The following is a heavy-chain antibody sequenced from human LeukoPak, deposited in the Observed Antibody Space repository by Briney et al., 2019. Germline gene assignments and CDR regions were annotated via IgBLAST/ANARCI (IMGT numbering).Heavy chain of an antibody. Sequence: PSETLSLTCTVSGGSISSSSYYWGWIRQPPGKGLEWIGHIYYSGSTNYNPSLKSRVTVSVDTSKSQFSLKLSSVTAADTAIYYCARGGDRWVGTTSPDYWGQGTLVTVSS. CDR3: ARGGDRWVGTTSPDY. CDR2: IYYSGST. D-gene: IGHD1-26*01. J-gene: IGHJ4*02. CDR1: GGSISSSSYY. V-gene: IGHV4-61*05.